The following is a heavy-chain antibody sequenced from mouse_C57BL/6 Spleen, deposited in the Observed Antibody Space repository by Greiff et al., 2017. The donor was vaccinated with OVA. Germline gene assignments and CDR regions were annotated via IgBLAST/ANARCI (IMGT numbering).Heavy chain of an antibody. CDR1: GYSITSGYY. V-gene: IGHV3-6*01. CDR2: ISYDGSN. CDR3: ASHSTYYYGSSSDY. J-gene: IGHJ2*01. Sequence: EVKLQESGPGLVKPSQSLSLTCSVTGYSITSGYYWNWIRQFPGNKLEWMGNISYDGSNNYNPSLKNRISITRDTSKNQFFLKLNSVTTEDTATYYCASHSTYYYGSSSDYWGQGTTLTVSS. D-gene: IGHD1-1*01.